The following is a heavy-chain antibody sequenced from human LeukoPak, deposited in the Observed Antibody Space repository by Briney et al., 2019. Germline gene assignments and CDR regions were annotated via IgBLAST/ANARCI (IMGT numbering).Heavy chain of an antibody. Sequence: GGSLRLSCTASGFTFRSYSMNWVRQAPGKGLEWVSYISSSSSTIYYADSVRGRFTISRDNAKNSLYLQMNSLRAEDTAVYYCSRAGGGYSYGYYMDVWGKGTTVSIS. J-gene: IGHJ6*03. CDR3: SRAGGGYSYGYYMDV. CDR2: ISSSSSTI. V-gene: IGHV3-48*01. CDR1: GFTFRSYS. D-gene: IGHD5-18*01.